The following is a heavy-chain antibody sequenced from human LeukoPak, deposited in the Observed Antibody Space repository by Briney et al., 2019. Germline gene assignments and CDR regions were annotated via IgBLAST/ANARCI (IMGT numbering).Heavy chain of an antibody. Sequence: PSETLSLTCTVSGASVSSGSYYWSWIRQPPGKGLEWIGYIYHSGSTYYNPSLKSRVTISVDRSKNQFSLKLSSVTAADTAVYYCARGGNYNWFDPWGQGTLVTVSS. CDR2: IYHSGST. CDR1: GASVSSGSYY. CDR3: ARGGNYNWFDP. J-gene: IGHJ5*02. V-gene: IGHV4-30-2*01.